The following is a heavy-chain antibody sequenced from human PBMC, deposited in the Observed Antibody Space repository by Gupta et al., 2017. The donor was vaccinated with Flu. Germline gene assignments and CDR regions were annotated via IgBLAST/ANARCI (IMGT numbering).Heavy chain of an antibody. CDR3: AKDQRQAYGDYYYHYGMDV. J-gene: IGHJ6*02. D-gene: IGHD4-17*01. V-gene: IGHV3-9*01. Sequence: KGLEWVSGISWNSGSTDYADSVKGRFTISRDNAKNSLYLQMNSLRPEDTALYYCAKDQRQAYGDYYYHYGMDVWGQGTTVTVSS. CDR2: ISWNSGST.